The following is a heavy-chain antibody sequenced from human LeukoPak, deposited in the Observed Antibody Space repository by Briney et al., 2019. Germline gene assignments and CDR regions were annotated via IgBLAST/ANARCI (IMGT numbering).Heavy chain of an antibody. CDR1: GYRFTDFW. Sequence: GESLKISCKGSGYRFTDFWIGWARQMPGKGLEWMGIIYPGDSDTRYSPSFQGQVTISADKSISTAYLQWTSLKASDTAMYYCATLGYCSGGRCLYFDYWGQGTLVTVSS. CDR3: ATLGYCSGGRCLYFDY. J-gene: IGHJ4*02. V-gene: IGHV5-51*01. CDR2: IYPGDSDT. D-gene: IGHD2-15*01.